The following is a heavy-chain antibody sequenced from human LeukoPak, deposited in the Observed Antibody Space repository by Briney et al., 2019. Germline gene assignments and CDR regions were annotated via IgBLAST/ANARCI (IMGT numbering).Heavy chain of an antibody. CDR2: IYTNGNT. J-gene: IGHJ5*02. D-gene: IGHD2-2*01. Sequence: SETLSLTFTVSGGSISSADYYWGWIRQPAGKGLEWIGRIYTNGNTNYNPSLGSRVTISIDTSKNQFSLKLTSVTAADTAVYYCARDTSYCTSTSCHFNWFDPWGQGTLVTVSS. CDR3: ARDTSYCTSTSCHFNWFDP. V-gene: IGHV4-61*02. CDR1: GGSISSADYY.